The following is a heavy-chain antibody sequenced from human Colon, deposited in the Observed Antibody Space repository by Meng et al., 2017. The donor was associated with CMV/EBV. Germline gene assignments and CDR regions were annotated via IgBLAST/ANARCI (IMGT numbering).Heavy chain of an antibody. CDR1: GYTFTTYD. Sequence: ASVNVSCKASGYTFTTYDINWVRQAPGQGLEWMGWISTHNGYTSYAQKFQDRVTMTTDTPTSTAYMDLRSLGSDDSAVHYCARYCSGGNCYSKPGLAKFFDLWGQGTLVTVSS. D-gene: IGHD2-15*01. CDR3: ARYCSGGNCYSKPGLAKFFDL. CDR2: ISTHNGYT. V-gene: IGHV1-18*01. J-gene: IGHJ4*02.